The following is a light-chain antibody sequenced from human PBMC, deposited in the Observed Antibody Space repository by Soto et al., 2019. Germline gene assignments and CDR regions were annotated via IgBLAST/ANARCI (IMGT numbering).Light chain of an antibody. CDR3: QQYGSLPWA. V-gene: IGKV3-20*01. Sequence: EIVLTQSPGTLSLSPGERATLSCRASQSVSSSYLAWYQQKPGQAPRPLIYGASSRAIGIPDRFSGSGSGTDFTLTISRLEPEDFAVYYCQQYGSLPWAFCQGTKVDIK. CDR1: QSVSSSY. CDR2: GAS. J-gene: IGKJ1*01.